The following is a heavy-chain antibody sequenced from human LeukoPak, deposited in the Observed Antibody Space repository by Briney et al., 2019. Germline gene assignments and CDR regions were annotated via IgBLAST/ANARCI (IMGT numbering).Heavy chain of an antibody. CDR2: ISGSGDST. CDR1: GFTVSSNY. V-gene: IGHV3-23*01. Sequence: GGSLRLSCAASGFTVSSNYMSWVRQAPGKGLEWVSAISGSGDSTYSTDSVKGRFTISRDNSKNTLYLQMNSLSPEDTAVYYCAKKVPANWGSYFDYWGQGTLVTVSS. CDR3: AKKVPANWGSYFDY. D-gene: IGHD7-27*01. J-gene: IGHJ4*02.